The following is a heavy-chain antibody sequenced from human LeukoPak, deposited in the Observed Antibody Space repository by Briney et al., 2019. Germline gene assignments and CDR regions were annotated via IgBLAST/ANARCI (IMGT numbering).Heavy chain of an antibody. CDR3: ARVVAVAGTSDY. V-gene: IGHV1-46*01. CDR1: GYTFTSYY. J-gene: IGHJ4*02. CDR2: INPSGGST. Sequence: GASVKVSCKASGYTFTSYYMHWVRQAPGQGLEWMGIINPSGGSTSYAQRFQGRVTMTRDTSTSTVYMELSSLRSEDTAVYYCARVVAVAGTSDYWGQGILVTVSS. D-gene: IGHD6-19*01.